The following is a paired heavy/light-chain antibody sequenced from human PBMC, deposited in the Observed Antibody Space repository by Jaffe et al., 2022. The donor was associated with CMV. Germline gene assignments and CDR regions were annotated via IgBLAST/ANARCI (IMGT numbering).Light chain of an antibody. CDR2: GAS. CDR1: QTVSSGY. J-gene: IGKJ1*01. Sequence: EIVLTQSPGTLSLSPGERATLSCRASQTVSSGYLVWYQQKPGQAPRLLIYGASNRATGIPDRFSGSGSGTVFTLTVSRLEPEDFAVYYCQHYGISRWTFGQGTKVEIK. CDR3: QHYGISRWT. V-gene: IGKV3-20*01.
Heavy chain of an antibody. CDR3: ARDRAGYGDYVFPPRSPSYYLYAMDV. CDR1: GFTFSTYG. CDR2: IGSSNSYI. J-gene: IGHJ6*02. Sequence: EVQLVESGGGLVKPGASLRLSCAASGFTFSTYGMNWVRQAPGKGLEWVSSIGSSNSYINYADSVKGRFTISRDNAQDSLYLQMNSLRAEDTAVYYCARDRAGYGDYVFPPRSPSYYLYAMDVWGRGTTVTVSS. V-gene: IGHV3-21*04. D-gene: IGHD4-17*01.